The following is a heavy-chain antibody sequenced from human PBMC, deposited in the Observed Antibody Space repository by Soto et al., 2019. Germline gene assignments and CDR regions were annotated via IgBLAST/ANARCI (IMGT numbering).Heavy chain of an antibody. V-gene: IGHV1-24*01. CDR2: FDPEDGET. CDR3: TTAGGYSGYDWSYYFYY. D-gene: IGHD5-12*01. J-gene: IGHJ4*02. CDR1: GYTLTELS. Sequence: ASVKVSCKVSGYTLTELSMHWVRQAPGKGLEWMGGFDPEDGETIYAQKFQGRVTMTEDTSTDTAYIELSSLRTEDTAVYYSTTAGGYSGYDWSYYFYYWGQGTLVNSPQ.